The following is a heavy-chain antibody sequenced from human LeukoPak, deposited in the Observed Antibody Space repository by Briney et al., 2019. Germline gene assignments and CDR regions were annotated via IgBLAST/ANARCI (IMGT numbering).Heavy chain of an antibody. CDR1: GFTFSNYG. CDR3: AKVPHDYGDYGGPFDY. D-gene: IGHD4-17*01. V-gene: IGHV3-30*18. J-gene: IGHJ4*02. Sequence: PGRSLRLSCAASGFTFSNYGMHWVRQAPGKGLEWVAVTSYDGSNKYYADSVKGRFTISRDNSKSTLYLQMNSLRPEDTAVYYCAKVPHDYGDYGGPFDYWGQGTLVTVSS. CDR2: TSYDGSNK.